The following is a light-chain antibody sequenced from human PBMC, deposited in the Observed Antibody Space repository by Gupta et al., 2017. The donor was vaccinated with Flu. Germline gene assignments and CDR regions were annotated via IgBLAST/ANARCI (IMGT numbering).Light chain of an antibody. V-gene: IGKV3-15*01. CDR2: GAL. CDR3: QQYNNGPPWT. CDR1: QSVSNN. J-gene: IGKJ1*01. Sequence: TTLSVSPGERLTLSCRASQSVSNNLAWYQQKPGQPPRLLIYGALNRATDIPARFSGSGSGTEFTLTINSLRSDDFAVYFCQQYNNGPPWTFGQGTRVEMK.